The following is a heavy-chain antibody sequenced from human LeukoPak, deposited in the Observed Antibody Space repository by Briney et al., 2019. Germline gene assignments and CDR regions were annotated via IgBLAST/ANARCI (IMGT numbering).Heavy chain of an antibody. CDR2: IYHSGST. CDR3: ARGYSGAFDS. Sequence: SETLSLTCTVSGGSISSYYWSWIRQPPGQGLEWIASIYHSGSTYYNPSLKSRVTISVDRSKNQFSLKVRFVTAADTAVYYCARGYSGAFDSWGQGTLVTASS. CDR1: GGSISSYY. V-gene: IGHV4-59*12. J-gene: IGHJ5*01. D-gene: IGHD1-26*01.